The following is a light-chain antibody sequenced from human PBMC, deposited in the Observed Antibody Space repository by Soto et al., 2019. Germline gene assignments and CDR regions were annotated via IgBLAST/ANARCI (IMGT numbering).Light chain of an antibody. V-gene: IGLV1-51*02. CDR1: SSNIGRNY. CDR2: END. Sequence: QSVLTQPPSVSAAPGEKVTISCSGTSSNIGRNYVSWYQQLPGSAPKLLIYENDRRPSGIPDLFSGAKSGTAATLDITVRQTGDEAYYYCGAWDRGLKAGVFGGGTKVTVL. CDR3: GAWDRGLKAGV. J-gene: IGLJ3*02.